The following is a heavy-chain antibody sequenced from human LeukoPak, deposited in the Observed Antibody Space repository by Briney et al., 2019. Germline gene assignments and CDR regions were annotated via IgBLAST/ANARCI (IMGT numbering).Heavy chain of an antibody. D-gene: IGHD3-22*01. V-gene: IGHV3-21*01. CDR3: ASPLGDSSGYYYS. CDR1: GFTFSSYS. J-gene: IGHJ4*02. CDR2: ISSSSSSYI. Sequence: GGSLRLSCAASGFTFSSYSMNWVRQAPGKGLEWVSSISSSSSSYIYYADSVKGRFTISRDNAKNSLYLQMNSLRAEDTAVYYCASPLGDSSGYYYSWGQGTLVTVSS.